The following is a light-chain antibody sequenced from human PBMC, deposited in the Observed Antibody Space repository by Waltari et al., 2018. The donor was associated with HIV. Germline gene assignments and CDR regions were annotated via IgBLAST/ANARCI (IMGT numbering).Light chain of an antibody. CDR1: QSITTH. V-gene: IGKV1-39*01. CDR3: QQSYSNPYA. Sequence: DVQVTQYPSSLSASVGDRVTITCLASQSITTHLNWYQHKPGKAPKVLIFDASRLQTGVPSRFRGSGSGTDFTLNISSLQNEDVATYYCQQSYSNPYAFGQGTRLEIK. CDR2: DAS. J-gene: IGKJ2*01.